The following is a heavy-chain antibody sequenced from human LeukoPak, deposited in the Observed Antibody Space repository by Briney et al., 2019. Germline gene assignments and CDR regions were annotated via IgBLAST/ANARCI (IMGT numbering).Heavy chain of an antibody. D-gene: IGHD1-26*01. CDR3: ARDSFYSGSLYFDY. Sequence: SETLSLTCTVSGGSISSYYWSWIRQPAGKGLEWIGRIYTSGSTNYNPSLKSRVTMSVDTSKNQFSLKLSSVTAADTAVYYCARDSFYSGSLYFDYWGQGTLVTVSS. V-gene: IGHV4-4*07. CDR1: GGSISSYY. J-gene: IGHJ4*02. CDR2: IYTSGST.